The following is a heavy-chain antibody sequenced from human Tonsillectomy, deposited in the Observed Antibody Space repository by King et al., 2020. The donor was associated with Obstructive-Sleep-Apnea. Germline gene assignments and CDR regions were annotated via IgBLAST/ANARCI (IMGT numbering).Heavy chain of an antibody. Sequence: QLVQSGGGLVQPGGSLRLSCAASGFTVSSNYMSWVRQAPGKGLEWVSVIYSGGSTYYADSVKGRFTISRDNSKNTLYLQMNSLRAEDTAVYYCARENGVYDILTGYSPNWFDPWGQGTLVTVSS. CDR1: GFTVSSNY. CDR2: IYSGGST. V-gene: IGHV3-66*01. D-gene: IGHD3-9*01. CDR3: ARENGVYDILTGYSPNWFDP. J-gene: IGHJ5*02.